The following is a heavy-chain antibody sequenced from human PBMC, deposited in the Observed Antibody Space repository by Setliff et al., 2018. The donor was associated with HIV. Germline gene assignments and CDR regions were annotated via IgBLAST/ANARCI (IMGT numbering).Heavy chain of an antibody. Sequence: SETLSLTCAVYGGSLSGYYWSWVRQSPGRGLEWIGEINQSGNTNFNPSLKSRLIMSVDTSKSQFSLKLTSVTAADTALYYCAREGGQGYSGSGSFYHRNFDLWGRGTLVTVSS. D-gene: IGHD3-10*01. J-gene: IGHJ2*01. CDR1: GGSLSGYY. V-gene: IGHV4-34*01. CDR2: INQSGNT. CDR3: AREGGQGYSGSGSFYHRNFDL.